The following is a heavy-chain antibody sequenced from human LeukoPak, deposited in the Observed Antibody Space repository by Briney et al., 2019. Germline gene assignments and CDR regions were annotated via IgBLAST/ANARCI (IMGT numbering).Heavy chain of an antibody. CDR1: GGSISSYY. V-gene: IGHV4-59*12. J-gene: IGHJ4*02. CDR3: ARDKVREMATIIYFDY. Sequence: SETLSLTCTVSGGSISSYYWSWFRQPPGRGLGWMGYIYYSGSTYYNPSLKSRVTISVDTSKNQFSLKLSSVTAADTAVYYCARDKVREMATIIYFDYWGQGTLVTVSS. CDR2: IYYSGST. D-gene: IGHD5-24*01.